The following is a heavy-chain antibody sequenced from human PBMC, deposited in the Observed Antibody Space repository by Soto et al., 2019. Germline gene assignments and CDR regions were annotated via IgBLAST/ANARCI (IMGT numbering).Heavy chain of an antibody. D-gene: IGHD1-26*01. CDR2: ISWDGGST. CDR1: GFTFDDYT. V-gene: IGHV3-43*01. Sequence: GSLRLSCAASGFTFDDYTMHWVRQAPGKGLEWVSLISWDGGSTYYADSVKGRFTISRDNSKNSLYLQMNSLRTEDTALYYCAKAWELLSHDYGMDVWGQGTTVTVS. CDR3: AKAWELLSHDYGMDV. J-gene: IGHJ6*02.